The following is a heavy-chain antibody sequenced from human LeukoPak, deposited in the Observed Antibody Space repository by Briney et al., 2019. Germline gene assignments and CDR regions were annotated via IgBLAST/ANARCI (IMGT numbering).Heavy chain of an antibody. CDR1: GFTFSSYS. D-gene: IGHD6-19*01. J-gene: IGHJ4*02. CDR2: ISSSSSYI. CDR3: ASTPGLGGWYGFDY. Sequence: GGSLRLSCAASGFTFSSYSMNWVRQAPGKGLEWVSSISSSSSYIYYADSVKGRFTISRDNAKNSLYLQMNSLRAEDTAVYYCASTPGLGGWYGFDYWGQGTLVTVSS. V-gene: IGHV3-21*01.